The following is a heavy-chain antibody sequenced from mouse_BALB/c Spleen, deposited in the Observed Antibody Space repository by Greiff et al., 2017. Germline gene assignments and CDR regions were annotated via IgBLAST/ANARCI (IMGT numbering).Heavy chain of an antibody. V-gene: IGHV1-82*01. CDR3: ARQGYGNYVDY. J-gene: IGHJ4*01. CDR1: GYAFSSSW. Sequence: QVQLQQSGPELVKPGASVKISCKASGYAFSSSWMNWVKQRPGQGLEWIGRIYPGDGDTNYNGKFKGKATLTADKSSSTAYMQLSSLTSVDSAVYFCARQGYGNYVDYWGQGTSVTVSS. CDR2: IYPGDGDT. D-gene: IGHD2-10*02.